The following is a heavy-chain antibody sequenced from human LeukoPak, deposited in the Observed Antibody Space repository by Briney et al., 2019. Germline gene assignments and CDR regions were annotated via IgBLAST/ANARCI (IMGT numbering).Heavy chain of an antibody. CDR2: ISYDGSNK. CDR3: ARDQKAAGSGWSLAFDY. D-gene: IGHD6-19*01. V-gene: IGHV3-30-3*01. Sequence: PGGSLRLSCAASGFTFSSYAMHWVRQAPGKGLEWVAVISYDGSNKYYADSVKGRFTISRDNSKSTLYLQMNSLRAEDTAVYYCARDQKAAGSGWSLAFDYWGQGTLVTVSS. J-gene: IGHJ4*02. CDR1: GFTFSSYA.